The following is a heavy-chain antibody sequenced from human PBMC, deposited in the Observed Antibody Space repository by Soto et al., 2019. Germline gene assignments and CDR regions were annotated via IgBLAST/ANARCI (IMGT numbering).Heavy chain of an antibody. Sequence: EVQLVESGGGLVQPGGSLRLSCTASGLNFAKYAMNWVRQAPGRGLEWVSGINWNSGTLDYADSVKGRFTISRDNARKSLYLQMHRLSADDTALYYCVKVGAYGAYEGGLGEAYEVWGRGTMVTVSS. CDR1: GLNFAKYA. CDR3: VKVGAYGAYEGGLGEAYEV. CDR2: INWNSGTL. J-gene: IGHJ3*01. D-gene: IGHD4-17*01. V-gene: IGHV3-9*01.